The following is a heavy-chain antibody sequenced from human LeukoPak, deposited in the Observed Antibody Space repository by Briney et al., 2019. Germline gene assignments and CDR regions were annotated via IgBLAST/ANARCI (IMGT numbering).Heavy chain of an antibody. V-gene: IGHV3-23*01. CDR2: ISGSGGST. Sequence: GGSLRLSCAASGFTFSSYAMSWVRQAPGKGLERVSAISGSGGSTYYADSVKGRFIISRDNAKNTLYMQMNSRRAEETAVYYCAKDPGDSSGYYLTYFDYWGQGTLFTVSS. J-gene: IGHJ4*02. D-gene: IGHD3-22*01. CDR1: GFTFSSYA. CDR3: AKDPGDSSGYYLTYFDY.